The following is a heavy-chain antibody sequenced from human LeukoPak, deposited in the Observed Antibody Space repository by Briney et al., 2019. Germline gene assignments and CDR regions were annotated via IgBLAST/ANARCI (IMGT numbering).Heavy chain of an antibody. CDR2: INHSGST. V-gene: IGHV4-34*01. D-gene: IGHD2-15*01. J-gene: IGHJ4*02. CDR3: ARGRYCSGGSCYSVKGFDY. CDR1: DGSFSGYY. Sequence: SETLSLTCTISDGSFSGYYWSWIRQPPGKGLEWIGEINHSGSTNYNPSLKSRVTISVDTSKNQFSLKLSSVTAADTAVYYCARGRYCSGGSCYSVKGFDYWGQGTLVTVSS.